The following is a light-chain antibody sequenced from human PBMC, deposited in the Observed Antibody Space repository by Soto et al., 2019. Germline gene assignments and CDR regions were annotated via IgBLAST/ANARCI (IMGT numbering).Light chain of an antibody. CDR1: SSDVGSYNR. J-gene: IGLJ1*01. CDR2: EVS. CDR3: SLYASSSTFV. V-gene: IGLV2-18*01. Sequence: QSALTQPPSVSGSPGQSVTISCTGTSSDVGSYNRVSWYQQPPGTAPKLMIYEVSYRPSGVPDRFSGSKSGNTASLTISGLQAEDAADYYCSLYASSSTFVFGTGTKVTVL.